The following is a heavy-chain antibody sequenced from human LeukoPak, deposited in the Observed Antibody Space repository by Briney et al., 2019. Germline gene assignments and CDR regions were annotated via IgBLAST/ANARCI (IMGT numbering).Heavy chain of an antibody. CDR1: GDIVSSNSAA. Sequence: KTSQTLSLTCAISGDIVSSNSAAWNWIRQSASRGLEWLGRTYYRSKWYNDYAVSVKSRITINPDTSKNQFSLQLNSVTPEDTAVYYCASGAVAGTDYYYYMDVWGKGTTVTVSS. D-gene: IGHD6-19*01. CDR2: TYYRSKWYN. J-gene: IGHJ6*03. CDR3: ASGAVAGTDYYYYMDV. V-gene: IGHV6-1*01.